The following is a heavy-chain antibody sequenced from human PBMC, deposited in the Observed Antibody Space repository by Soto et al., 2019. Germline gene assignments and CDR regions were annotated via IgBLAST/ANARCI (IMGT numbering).Heavy chain of an antibody. CDR1: GFTFSSYG. D-gene: IGHD2-2*01. V-gene: IGHV3-30*18. CDR3: AKDFSFIVVVPAAISGIAAAGPLDY. J-gene: IGHJ4*02. CDR2: ISYDGSNK. Sequence: GGSLRLSCAASGFTFSSYGMHWVRQAPAKGLEWVAVISYDGSNKYYADSVKGRFTISRDNSKNTLYLQMNSLRAEDTAVYYSAKDFSFIVVVPAAISGIAAAGPLDYWGQGTLVTVSS.